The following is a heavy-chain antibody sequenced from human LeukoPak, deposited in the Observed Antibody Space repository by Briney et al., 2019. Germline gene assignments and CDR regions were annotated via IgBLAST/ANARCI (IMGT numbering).Heavy chain of an antibody. V-gene: IGHV3-23*01. D-gene: IGHD3-10*01. CDR1: GFTFRSYG. J-gene: IGHJ4*02. Sequence: PGGSLRLSCAASGFTFRSYGMSWVRQAPGKGLEWVSGISGSGGSTYYADSVKGRFTISRDNSKNTLYLQMNSLRAEDTAVYYCAKDKERLLWFGELSGDYWGQGTLVTVSS. CDR2: ISGSGGST. CDR3: AKDKERLLWFGELSGDY.